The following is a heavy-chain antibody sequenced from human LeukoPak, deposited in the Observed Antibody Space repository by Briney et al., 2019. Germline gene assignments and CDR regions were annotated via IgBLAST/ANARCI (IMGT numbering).Heavy chain of an antibody. CDR3: ARSGCSGGSCYSQRGAFDI. D-gene: IGHD2-15*01. Sequence: SETLSLTCTVSGGSISRYYWSWIRQPPGKGLEWIGYKDYSGSTNYNRSLKSRVTISVDTSKNQFSLKLSSVTAADTAVYYCARSGCSGGSCYSQRGAFDIWGQGTMVTVSS. J-gene: IGHJ3*02. CDR1: GGSISRYY. V-gene: IGHV4-59*12. CDR2: KDYSGST.